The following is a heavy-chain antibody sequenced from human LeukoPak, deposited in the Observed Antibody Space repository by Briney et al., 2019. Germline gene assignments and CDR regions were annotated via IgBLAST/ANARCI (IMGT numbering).Heavy chain of an antibody. J-gene: IGHJ4*02. CDR1: GLTFSSYT. D-gene: IGHD1-1*01. CDR3: ARDNNWGLDY. V-gene: IGHV3-21*01. Sequence: PGGSLRLSCAASGLTFSSYTMNWVRQAPGKGLEWVSSISSSGIYINYPDSVKGRFTISRDNAKNSLYLQMNNLSAEDTAVYYCARDNNWGLDYWGQGTLVTVSS. CDR2: ISSSGIYI.